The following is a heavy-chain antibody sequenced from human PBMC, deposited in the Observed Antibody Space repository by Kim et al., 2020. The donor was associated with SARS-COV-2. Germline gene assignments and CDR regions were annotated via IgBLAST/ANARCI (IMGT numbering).Heavy chain of an antibody. CDR3: ARETSYYYYGMDV. Sequence: AASVKGGFTTSEDDSKNSLYLQMTSLKPEDTAVYYCARETSYYYYGMDVWGQGTTVTVSS. V-gene: IGHV3-72*01. J-gene: IGHJ6*02.